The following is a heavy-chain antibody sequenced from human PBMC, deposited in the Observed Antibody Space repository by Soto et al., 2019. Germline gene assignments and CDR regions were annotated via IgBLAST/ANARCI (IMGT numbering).Heavy chain of an antibody. CDR3: AREVQIPILGAIPVDFNDDKGMDV. CDR2: ISTYNGKT. Sequence: QVQLMQSGSEVKKPGASVKVSCKASGYTFDRYGITWVRQAPGQGLEWMGWISTYNGKTKYAQKVEGRVTMTTDTSTSTAYMELRSLRSDDTAVYYCAREVQIPILGAIPVDFNDDKGMDVWGQGTTVIVSS. D-gene: IGHD3-3*01. CDR1: GYTFDRYG. V-gene: IGHV1-18*01. J-gene: IGHJ6*02.